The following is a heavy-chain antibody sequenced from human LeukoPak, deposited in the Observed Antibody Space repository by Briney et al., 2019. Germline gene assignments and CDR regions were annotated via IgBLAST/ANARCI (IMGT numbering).Heavy chain of an antibody. Sequence: SETLSLTCTVSGGSISSYYWSWMRQPPGKGLEWIGYIYYSGSTNYNPSLRSRVTISVDTSKNQFSLKLSSVTAADTAVYYCARARVSYDFWSGYHYWGQGTLVTVSS. V-gene: IGHV4-59*01. CDR2: IYYSGST. J-gene: IGHJ4*02. CDR3: ARARVSYDFWSGYHY. D-gene: IGHD3-3*01. CDR1: GGSISSYY.